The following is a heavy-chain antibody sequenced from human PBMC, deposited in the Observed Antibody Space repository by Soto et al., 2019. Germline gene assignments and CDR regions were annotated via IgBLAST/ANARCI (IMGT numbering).Heavy chain of an antibody. CDR2: IIPILGIA. CDR1: GGTFSSYT. CDR3: ARDRELVPY. V-gene: IGHV1-69*08. D-gene: IGHD6-13*01. Sequence: QVQLVQSGAEVKKPGSSVKVSCKASGGTFSSYTISWVRQAPGQGLEWMGRIIPILGIANYAQKFQGRVTXXADKSTSTAYMELSRLRSEDTAVYYCARDRELVPYWGQGTLVTVSS. J-gene: IGHJ4*02.